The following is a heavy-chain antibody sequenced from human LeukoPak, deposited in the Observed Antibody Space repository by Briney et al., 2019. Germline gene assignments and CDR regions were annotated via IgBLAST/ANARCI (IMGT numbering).Heavy chain of an antibody. J-gene: IGHJ6*02. CDR3: ARLPYYYGMDV. CDR2: IYYSGST. CDR1: GGSISSYY. Sequence: SETLSLTCTVSGGSISSYYWSWIRQPPGKGLEWIGYIYYSGSTNYNPSLKSRVTISVDTSKNQFSLKLSSVTAADTAVYYCARLPYYYGMDVWGQGTAVTVSS. V-gene: IGHV4-59*08.